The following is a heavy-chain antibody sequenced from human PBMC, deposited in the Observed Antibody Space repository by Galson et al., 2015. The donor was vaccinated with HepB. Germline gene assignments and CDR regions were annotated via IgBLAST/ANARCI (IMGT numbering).Heavy chain of an antibody. D-gene: IGHD5-18*01. CDR3: AKGYGLFDS. Sequence: SLRLSCAASGLTLSSYTMSWVRQSPGRGLQWVSYISTNGDSTFYADSVKGRFTVSRDNSNNMLYLQMNSLRAEDAGLYFCAKGYGLFDSWGQGILVTVSS. CDR1: GLTLSSYT. CDR2: ISTNGDST. V-gene: IGHV3-23*01. J-gene: IGHJ5*01.